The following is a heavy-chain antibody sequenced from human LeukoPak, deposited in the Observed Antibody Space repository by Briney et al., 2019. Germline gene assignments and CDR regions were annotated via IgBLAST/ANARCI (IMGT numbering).Heavy chain of an antibody. D-gene: IGHD5-24*01. V-gene: IGHV3-7*05. CDR2: IKEDGSDK. CDR3: ARDQGWLQFDY. Sequence: PGGSLRLSCAASGFTFSSYWMSWVRQAPGKGLEWVANIKEDGSDKYYADSVKGRFTISRDNAKNSLFLQMNSPRAEDTAVYYCARDQGWLQFDYWGQGTLVTVSS. CDR1: GFTFSSYW. J-gene: IGHJ4*02.